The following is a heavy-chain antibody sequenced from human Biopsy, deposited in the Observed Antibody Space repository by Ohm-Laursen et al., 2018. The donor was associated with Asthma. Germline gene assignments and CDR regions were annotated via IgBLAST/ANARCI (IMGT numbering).Heavy chain of an antibody. J-gene: IGHJ5*02. D-gene: IGHD6-13*01. V-gene: IGHV1-2*06. CDR2: INPNSGGT. Sequence: GASVKVSCKASGYTFIGCHIHWMRQAPGQGLEWMGRINPNSGGTNYAQKFQGRGTMTRDTSISTAYMEVSRLRSDDTAVYYCARGQKSAGDRWFDPWGQGTLVTVSS. CDR1: GYTFIGCH. CDR3: ARGQKSAGDRWFDP.